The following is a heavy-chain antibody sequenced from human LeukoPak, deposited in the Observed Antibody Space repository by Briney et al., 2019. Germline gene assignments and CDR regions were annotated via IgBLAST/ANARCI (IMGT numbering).Heavy chain of an antibody. V-gene: IGHV3-9*01. D-gene: IGHD3-10*02. J-gene: IGHJ6*03. CDR2: ISPNGGTI. CDR1: GFTFDDYA. CDR3: AKDLYGGLYDYCMDV. Sequence: GRSLRLSCASSGFTFDDYAIHWVRQAPGKALEWVSSISPNGGTIDYADSVKGRFTISRDNAKNSLYLQMNSLRGEDTALYYCAKDLYGGLYDYCMDVWGKGTTVTVSS.